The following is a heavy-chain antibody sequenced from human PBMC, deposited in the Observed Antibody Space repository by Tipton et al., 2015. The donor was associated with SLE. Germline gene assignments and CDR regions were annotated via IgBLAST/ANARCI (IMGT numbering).Heavy chain of an antibody. J-gene: IGHJ4*02. Sequence: SLRLSCAASGFSFSNYGMHWVRQPPGKGLEWVAVIWDDGSTKYYADSVKGRFTISRDNSKNTLYLQMNSLRAEDTAVYYCAKDPSIMITFGGVDYWGQGTLVTVSS. CDR1: GFSFSNYG. D-gene: IGHD3-16*01. CDR2: IWDDGSTK. CDR3: AKDPSIMITFGGVDY. V-gene: IGHV3-33*06.